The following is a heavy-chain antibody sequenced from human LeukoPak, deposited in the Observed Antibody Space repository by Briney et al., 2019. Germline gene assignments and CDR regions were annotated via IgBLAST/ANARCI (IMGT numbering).Heavy chain of an antibody. V-gene: IGHV3-23*01. D-gene: IGHD6-6*01. CDR2: ISGSGGST. Sequence: PGGSLRLSCAASGFTFSSYAMSWVRQAPGKGLEWVSGISGSGGSTYYVDSVKGRFTISRDNSKNTLYLQMNSLRAEDTALYYCAKDRKVYSSSSDYWGQGTLVTVSS. CDR3: AKDRKVYSSSSDY. J-gene: IGHJ4*02. CDR1: GFTFSSYA.